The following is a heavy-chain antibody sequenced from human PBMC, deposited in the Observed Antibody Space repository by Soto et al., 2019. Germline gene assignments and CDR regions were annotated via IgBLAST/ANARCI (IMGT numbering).Heavy chain of an antibody. V-gene: IGHV4-34*01. CDR3: ARAAPRFCGGGSCSSGRDS. D-gene: IGHD2-15*01. J-gene: IGHJ5*01. CDR2: INHSGST. Sequence: PSETLSLTCAVYGGSFSGYYWSWIRQPPGKGLEWIGEINHSGSTNYNPSLKSRVTISVDTSKNQFSLKLSSVTAADTAVYYCARAAPRFCGGGSCSSGRDSWGRETLVTVS. CDR1: GGSFSGYY.